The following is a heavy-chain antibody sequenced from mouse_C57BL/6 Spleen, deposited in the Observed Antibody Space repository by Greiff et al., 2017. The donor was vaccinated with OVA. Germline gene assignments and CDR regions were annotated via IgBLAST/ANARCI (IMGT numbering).Heavy chain of an antibody. CDR2: ISYDGSN. CDR1: GYSITSGYY. Sequence: EVHLVESGPGLVKPSQSLSLTCSVTGYSITSGYYWNWIRQFPGNKLEWMGYISYDGSNNYNPSLKNRISFTRDTSKNPFFQKWNSVTAEDTATYYCTREDGYAAWFAYWGQGTLVTVSA. D-gene: IGHD2-2*01. V-gene: IGHV3-6*01. CDR3: TREDGYAAWFAY. J-gene: IGHJ3*01.